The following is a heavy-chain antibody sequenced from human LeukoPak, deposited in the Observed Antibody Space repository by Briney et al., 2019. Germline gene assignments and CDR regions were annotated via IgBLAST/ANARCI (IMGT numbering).Heavy chain of an antibody. D-gene: IGHD2-15*01. CDR3: ARGGALTVAADFDY. Sequence: ASVKVSCKASGYTFTGYYTHWVRQAPGQGLEWMGWINPNSGGTNYAQKFQGWVTMTRDTSISTAYMELSRLRSDDTAVYYCARGGALTVAADFDYWGQGTLVTVSS. V-gene: IGHV1-2*04. J-gene: IGHJ4*02. CDR1: GYTFTGYY. CDR2: INPNSGGT.